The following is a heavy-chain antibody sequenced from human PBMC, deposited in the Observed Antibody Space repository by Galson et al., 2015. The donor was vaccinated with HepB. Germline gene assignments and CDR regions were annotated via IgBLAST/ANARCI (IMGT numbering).Heavy chain of an antibody. V-gene: IGHV1-3*01. CDR2: INAGNGNT. J-gene: IGHJ4*02. Sequence: SVKVSCKASGYTFTSYAMHWVRQAPGQRLEWMGWINAGNGNTKYSQKFQGRVTITRDTSASTAYMELSSLRSEDTAVYYCARRRVEMATIDFDYWGQGTLVTVSS. D-gene: IGHD5-24*01. CDR3: ARRRVEMATIDFDY. CDR1: GYTFTSYA.